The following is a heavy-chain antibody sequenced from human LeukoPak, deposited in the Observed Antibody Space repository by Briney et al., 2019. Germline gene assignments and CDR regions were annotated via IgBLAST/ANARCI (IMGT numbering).Heavy chain of an antibody. CDR2: ISGSGGTT. CDR1: GFTFSSYG. D-gene: IGHD2-15*01. V-gene: IGHV3-23*01. Sequence: PGGSLRLSCAASGFTFSSYGMSWVRQAPGKGLEWVSAISGSGGTTYYADSVKAKNTLYLQMNSLRAEDTAIYYCAKNGDRGAYCSGGSCYPYYYYYMDVWGKGTTVTISS. J-gene: IGHJ6*03. CDR3: AKNGDRGAYCSGGSCYPYYYYYMDV.